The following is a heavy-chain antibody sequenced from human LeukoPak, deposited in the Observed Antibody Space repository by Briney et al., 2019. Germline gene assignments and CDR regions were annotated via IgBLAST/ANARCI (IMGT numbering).Heavy chain of an antibody. V-gene: IGHV3-21*01. CDR2: ISSSSSYI. CDR1: GFTFSSYA. J-gene: IGHJ3*02. Sequence: KSGGSLRLSCAASGFTFSSYAMNWVRQAPGKGLEWVSSISSSSSYIYYADSVKGRFTISRDNAKNSLYLQMNSLRAEDTAVYYCARANWVDAFDIWGQGTMVTVSS. CDR3: ARANWVDAFDI. D-gene: IGHD7-27*01.